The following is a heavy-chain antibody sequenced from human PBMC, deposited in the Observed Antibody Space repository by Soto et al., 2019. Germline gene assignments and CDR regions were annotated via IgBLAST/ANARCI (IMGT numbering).Heavy chain of an antibody. CDR2: IYYSGST. CDR3: ARYSSRYNWFDP. Sequence: SETLSLTCTVSGGSIISYYWSWTRQPPGKGLEWIGYIYYSGSTNYNPSLKSRVTISVDTSKNQFSLKLSSVTAADTAVYYCARYSSRYNWFDPWGQGTLVTVSS. D-gene: IGHD6-13*01. V-gene: IGHV4-59*01. J-gene: IGHJ5*02. CDR1: GGSIISYY.